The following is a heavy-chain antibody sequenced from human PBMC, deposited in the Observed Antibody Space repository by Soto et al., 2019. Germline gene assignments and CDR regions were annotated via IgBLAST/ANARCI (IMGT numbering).Heavy chain of an antibody. CDR3: ARDLLDASMGDLKYGMDV. V-gene: IGHV4-4*02. D-gene: IGHD3-16*01. Sequence: QVQLQESGPGLVKPSGTLSLTCAVSGGSISSSNWWSWVRQPPGQGLEWIGEMHHSGSTNYNPSLKSRVNIAVDKSKNQFSLKLSSVTAADTAVYYCARDLLDASMGDLKYGMDVWGQGTTVTVSS. CDR1: GGSISSSNW. CDR2: MHHSGST. J-gene: IGHJ6*02.